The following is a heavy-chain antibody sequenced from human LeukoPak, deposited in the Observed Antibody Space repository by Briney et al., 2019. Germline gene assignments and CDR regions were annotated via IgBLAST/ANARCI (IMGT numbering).Heavy chain of an antibody. J-gene: IGHJ4*02. CDR1: GFTFSSYS. D-gene: IGHD3-22*01. CDR3: AKAPMSSGSRYYFDY. V-gene: IGHV3-23*01. Sequence: GGSLRLSCAASGFTFSSYSMNWVRQAPGKGLEWVSAISGSGGSTYYADSVKGRFTISRDNSKNTLYLQMNSLRAEDTAVYYCAKAPMSSGSRYYFDYWGQGTLVTVSS. CDR2: ISGSGGST.